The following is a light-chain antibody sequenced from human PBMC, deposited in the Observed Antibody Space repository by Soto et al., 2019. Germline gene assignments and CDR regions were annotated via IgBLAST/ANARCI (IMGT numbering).Light chain of an antibody. CDR3: QVWDITTDHYG. V-gene: IGLV3-21*04. J-gene: IGLJ1*01. Sequence: SYELTQPPSVSVAPEKTARLTCGGDNIGSKRVHWYRQKPDQAPVLVIYSDSDRPSGIPEGFSGSNCGSTAALTINRVEAGDEADYYCQVWDITTDHYGFGTGTKLTVL. CDR1: NIGSKR. CDR2: SDS.